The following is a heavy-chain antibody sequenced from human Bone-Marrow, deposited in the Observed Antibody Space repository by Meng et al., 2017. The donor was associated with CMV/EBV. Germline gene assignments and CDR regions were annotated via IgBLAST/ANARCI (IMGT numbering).Heavy chain of an antibody. Sequence: GGSLRLSCAASGFTFSSYAMSWVRQAPGKGLEWVSAISGSGGSTYYADSVKGRFTISRDNSKNTLYLQMNSLRAEDTAVYYCAPLGYCSSTSCYREDYWGQGTLVTFYS. J-gene: IGHJ4*02. CDR3: APLGYCSSTSCYREDY. CDR1: GFTFSSYA. D-gene: IGHD2-2*02. CDR2: ISGSGGST. V-gene: IGHV3-23*01.